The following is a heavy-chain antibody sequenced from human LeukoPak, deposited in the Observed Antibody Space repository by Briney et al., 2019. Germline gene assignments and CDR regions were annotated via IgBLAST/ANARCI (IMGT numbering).Heavy chain of an antibody. CDR2: IYYSGST. Sequence: SETLSLTCTVSGGSISSGDYYWSWIRQPPGKGLEWIGYIYYSGSTCYNPSLKSRVTISVDTSKNQFSLKLSSVTAADTAVYYCAGGVTAYSQFDYWGQGTLVTVSS. D-gene: IGHD2-21*02. J-gene: IGHJ4*02. CDR1: GGSISSGDYY. V-gene: IGHV4-30-4*01. CDR3: AGGVTAYSQFDY.